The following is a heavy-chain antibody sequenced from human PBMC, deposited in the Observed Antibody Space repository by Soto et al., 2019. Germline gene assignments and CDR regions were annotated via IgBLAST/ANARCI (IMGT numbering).Heavy chain of an antibody. CDR3: ARTRYYYDSSGYLGTFDY. J-gene: IGHJ4*02. V-gene: IGHV1-2*02. Sequence: VASVKVSCKASGYTFTGYYMHWVRQAPGQGLEWMGWINPNSGGTNYAQKFQGRVTMTRDTSISTAYMELSRLRSDDTAVYYCARTRYYYDSSGYLGTFDYWGQGTLVTVSS. D-gene: IGHD3-22*01. CDR1: GYTFTGYY. CDR2: INPNSGGT.